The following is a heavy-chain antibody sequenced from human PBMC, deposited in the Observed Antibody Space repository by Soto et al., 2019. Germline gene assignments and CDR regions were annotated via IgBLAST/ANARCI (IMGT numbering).Heavy chain of an antibody. J-gene: IGHJ4*02. CDR1: GDSISSYY. CDR3: ARLYYDSSDYYYFDY. CDR2: IFHSGST. V-gene: IGHV4-59*08. D-gene: IGHD3-22*01. Sequence: PSETLSLTCTVSGDSISSYYWSWTRQPPGRGLEWNGYIFHSGSTNYNPSLKSRVTISVDTSKNQFSLKLSSVTAADTAVYYCARLYYDSSDYYYFDYWGQGTLVTVSS.